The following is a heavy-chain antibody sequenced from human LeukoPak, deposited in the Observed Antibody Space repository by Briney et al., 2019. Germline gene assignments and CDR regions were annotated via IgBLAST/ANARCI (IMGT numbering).Heavy chain of an antibody. CDR1: GGSISSGGYY. J-gene: IGHJ2*01. CDR3: ARGPFGVVIPAYRYFDL. CDR2: IYDSGST. Sequence: NPSQTLSLTCTVSGGSISSGGYYWSWIRQHSGRGLEWIGYIYDSGSTYYNPSLKSRVTISVDTSKNHFSLKLSSVTAADTAVYYCARGPFGVVIPAYRYFDLWGRGTLVTVSS. D-gene: IGHD3-3*01. V-gene: IGHV4-31*03.